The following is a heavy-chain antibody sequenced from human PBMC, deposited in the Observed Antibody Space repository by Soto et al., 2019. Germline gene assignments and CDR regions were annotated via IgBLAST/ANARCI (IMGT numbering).Heavy chain of an antibody. CDR3: ARCHYSGSARTYGMDV. D-gene: IGHD3-10*01. CDR1: GGTFSSYA. J-gene: IGHJ6*02. Sequence: QVQLVQSGAEVKKPGSSVKVSCKAPGGTFSSYAMHWVRQAPGKGLEWVAEIWYDGSNKYYADSVKGRFTISRDNSKNTLYLQMNSLRGEDTAVYHCARCHYSGSARTYGMDVWGQGTTVTVSS. CDR2: IWYDGSNK. V-gene: IGHV3-33*01.